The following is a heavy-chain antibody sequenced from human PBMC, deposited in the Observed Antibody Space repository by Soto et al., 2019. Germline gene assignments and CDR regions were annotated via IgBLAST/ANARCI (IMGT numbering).Heavy chain of an antibody. CDR2: IIPILGTP. Sequence: SVKVSCKASGDTFSTYSISWVRQAPGQGLEWLGGIIPILGTPSYAQRFQGRVTITADKSTGTAYMELSSLRSEDTAAYYCARERSRYDRSGYYRPNYWGQGTLVTVSS. CDR3: ARERSRYDRSGYYRPNY. CDR1: GDTFSTYS. J-gene: IGHJ4*02. D-gene: IGHD3-22*01. V-gene: IGHV1-69*08.